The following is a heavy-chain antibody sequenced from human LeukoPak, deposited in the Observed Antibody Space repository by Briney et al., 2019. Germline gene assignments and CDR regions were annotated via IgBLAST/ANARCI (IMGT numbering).Heavy chain of an antibody. J-gene: IGHJ5*02. CDR3: ARDADVLRYFDWLYKVGPNWFDP. CDR2: INSHGSGT. CDR1: GFTFSSYW. D-gene: IGHD3-9*01. V-gene: IGHV3-74*01. Sequence: VGSLILSCAASGFTFSSYWMHWVRQAPGKGLDWVSRINSHGSGTSYADSVKGRFTISRDNANNTLYLQMNSLRAEDTAVYYCARDADVLRYFDWLYKVGPNWFDPWGQGTLVTVSS.